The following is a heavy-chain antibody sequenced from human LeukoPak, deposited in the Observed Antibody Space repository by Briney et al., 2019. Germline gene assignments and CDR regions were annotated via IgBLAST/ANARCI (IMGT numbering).Heavy chain of an antibody. V-gene: IGHV3-23*01. CDR1: GFTFSSYG. Sequence: GGSLRLSCAASGFTFSSYGMSWVRQAPGKGLEWVSAISGSGGSIYYADSVKGRFTISRDNSKNTLYLQMNSLRAEDTAVYYCAKNGDSERWLQPKFVTHWGQGTLVTVSS. CDR2: ISGSGGSI. J-gene: IGHJ4*02. CDR3: AKNGDSERWLQPKFVTH. D-gene: IGHD5-24*01.